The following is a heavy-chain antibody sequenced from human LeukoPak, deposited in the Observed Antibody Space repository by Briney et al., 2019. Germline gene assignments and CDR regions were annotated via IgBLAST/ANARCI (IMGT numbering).Heavy chain of an antibody. Sequence: RGSLRLSCAASEFTFSSYAMSWVRQALGKGLEWVSAISGSGGNTYYADSVKGRFTISRDNSKNTLYLQMNSLRAEDTAVYYCAKASELGRGYFNYWGQGTLVTVSS. V-gene: IGHV3-23*01. CDR1: EFTFSSYA. J-gene: IGHJ4*02. D-gene: IGHD7-27*01. CDR3: AKASELGRGYFNY. CDR2: ISGSGGNT.